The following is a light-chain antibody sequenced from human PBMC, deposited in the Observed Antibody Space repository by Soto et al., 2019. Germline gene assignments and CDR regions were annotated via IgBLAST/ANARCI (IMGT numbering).Light chain of an antibody. J-gene: IGLJ2*01. CDR3: CSFALRSTVI. V-gene: IGLV2-23*01. Sequence: QSALTQPASVSGSPGQSITISCTGTSSDVGNYNLVSWYQQYPGKAPKLMIYEGGKRPSGVSNRFSGSKSGNTASLTISGLPAEDEADYYCCSFALRSTVIFGGGTKLTVL. CDR1: SSDVGNYNL. CDR2: EGG.